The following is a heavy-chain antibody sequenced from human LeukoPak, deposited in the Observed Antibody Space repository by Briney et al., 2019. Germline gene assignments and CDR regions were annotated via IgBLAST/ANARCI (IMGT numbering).Heavy chain of an antibody. CDR2: IYYGGNT. J-gene: IGHJ4*02. CDR1: GGSISTYY. Sequence: PSETLSLTCTVSGGSISTYYWSWMRQPPGKGLEWIGYIYYGGNTNYNPSLKSRVTISIDTSKNQFSLKLSSVPAADTAVYYCARVGNGCLDCWGKGTLVTVSS. V-gene: IGHV4-59*01. CDR3: ARVGNGCLDC. D-gene: IGHD6-19*01.